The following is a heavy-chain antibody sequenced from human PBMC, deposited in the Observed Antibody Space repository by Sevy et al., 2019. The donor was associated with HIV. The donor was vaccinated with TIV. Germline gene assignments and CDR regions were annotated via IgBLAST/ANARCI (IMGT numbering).Heavy chain of an antibody. CDR3: VRIPQWLGPSFDS. J-gene: IGHJ4*02. D-gene: IGHD6-19*01. CDR2: IYNGGTT. V-gene: IGHV4-39*01. CDR1: GGSMRSSHY. Sequence: SETLSLTCTVSGGSMRSSHYWGWIRQPPGKGLEWIASIYNGGTTYYNPSLKTRFIISVETSKDQFSLKMKSVTAADTAVYYCVRIPQWLGPSFDSWGQGILVTVSS.